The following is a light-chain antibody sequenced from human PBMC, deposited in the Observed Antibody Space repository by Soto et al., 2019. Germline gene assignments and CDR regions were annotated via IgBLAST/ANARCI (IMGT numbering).Light chain of an antibody. Sequence: QLVLTQSPSASASLGASVKLTCTLSSGHSSYGIAWHQQQPEKGPRYLMKFNSDGSHSKGDGIPDRFSGSSSGAERYLTISSLQSEDEADYYCQTWGTGIVVFGGGTKLTVL. CDR3: QTWGTGIVV. J-gene: IGLJ2*01. V-gene: IGLV4-69*01. CDR2: FNSDGSH. CDR1: SGHSSYG.